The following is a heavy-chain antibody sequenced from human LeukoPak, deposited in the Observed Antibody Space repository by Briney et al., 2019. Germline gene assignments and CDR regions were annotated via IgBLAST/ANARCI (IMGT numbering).Heavy chain of an antibody. J-gene: IGHJ4*02. CDR3: ASELSGGLSNSVIGPLKN. V-gene: IGHV4-4*07. D-gene: IGHD2-8*02. CDR1: GGSISSYY. CDR2: IYTSGST. Sequence: PSETLPLTCTVSGGSISSYYWSWIRQPAGKGLEWIGRIYTSGSTNYNPSLKSRVTMSVDTSKNQFSLKLSSVTAADTAVYYCASELSGGLSNSVIGPLKNWGQGTLVTVSS.